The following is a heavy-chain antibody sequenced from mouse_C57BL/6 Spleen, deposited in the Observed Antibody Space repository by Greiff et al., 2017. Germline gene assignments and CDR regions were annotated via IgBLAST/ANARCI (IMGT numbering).Heavy chain of an antibody. V-gene: IGHV10-3*01. Sequence: EVMLVESGGGLVQPKGSLKLSCAASGFTFNTYAMHWVRQAPGKGLEWVARISSKSSNYATYYADSVKDRFTISSDDSQSMLYLQMNNLKTEDTAMYYCVRGGDGYSYWYFDDWGTGTTVTVSS. CDR2: ISSKSSNYAT. D-gene: IGHD2-3*01. CDR1: GFTFNTYA. J-gene: IGHJ1*03. CDR3: VRGGDGYSYWYFDD.